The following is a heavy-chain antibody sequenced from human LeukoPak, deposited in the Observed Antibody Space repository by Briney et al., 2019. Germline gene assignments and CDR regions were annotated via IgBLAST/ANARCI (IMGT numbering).Heavy chain of an antibody. CDR2: IRGSGGGT. D-gene: IGHD6-19*01. V-gene: IGHV3-23*01. Sequence: GGSLRLSCAASGFTFNSYAMSWVRQAPGKGLEWVSAIRGSGGGTYYADSVKGRFTISRDNSKNTLYLQMNSLRTEDTALFYCAKDRDTSGWRYFDYWGQGTLVTVSS. CDR3: AKDRDTSGWRYFDY. CDR1: GFTFNSYA. J-gene: IGHJ4*02.